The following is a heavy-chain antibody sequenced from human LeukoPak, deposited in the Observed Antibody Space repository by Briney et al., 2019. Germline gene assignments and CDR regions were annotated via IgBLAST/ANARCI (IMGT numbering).Heavy chain of an antibody. CDR2: INPNSGGT. V-gene: IGHV1-2*02. J-gene: IGHJ3*02. Sequence: AASVQVSFKASGYTFTGYYMHWGRQAPGQGLEWMGWINPNSGGTNYAQKFQGRVTMTRDTSISTAYMELSRLRSDDTAVYYCARWGRRRAFDIWGQGTMVTVSS. CDR3: ARWGRRRAFDI. D-gene: IGHD2-15*01. CDR1: GYTFTGYY.